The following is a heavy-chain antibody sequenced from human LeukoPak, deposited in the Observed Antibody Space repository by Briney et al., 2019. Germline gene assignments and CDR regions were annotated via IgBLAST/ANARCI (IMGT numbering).Heavy chain of an antibody. CDR1: GFSVSSNY. Sequence: GGSLRLSCAASGFSVSSNYMTWVRQAPGKGLEWVSVLHSGGSTVYADSVKGRFTISRDNSKNTLYLQMKSLRAEDTAVYYCARETSVVGPTQALDSWGQGTLVTVSS. V-gene: IGHV3-53*01. CDR2: LHSGGST. J-gene: IGHJ4*02. D-gene: IGHD1-26*01. CDR3: ARETSVVGPTQALDS.